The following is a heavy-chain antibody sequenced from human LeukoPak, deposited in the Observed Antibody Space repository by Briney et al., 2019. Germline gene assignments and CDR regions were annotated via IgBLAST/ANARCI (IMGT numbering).Heavy chain of an antibody. J-gene: IGHJ6*02. Sequence: GASVKVSCKASGGTFSSYAISWVRQAPGQGLEWMGRIIPIFGIANYAQKFQGRVTITADKSTSTAHMELSSLRSEDTAVYYCARGGNCSSTSCQTYYYYGMDVWGQGTTVTVSS. CDR2: IIPIFGIA. V-gene: IGHV1-69*04. CDR3: ARGGNCSSTSCQTYYYYGMDV. CDR1: GGTFSSYA. D-gene: IGHD2-2*01.